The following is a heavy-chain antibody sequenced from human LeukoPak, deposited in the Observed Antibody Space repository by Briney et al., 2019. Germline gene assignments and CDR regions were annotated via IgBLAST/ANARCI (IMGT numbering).Heavy chain of an antibody. Sequence: SETLSLTCTVSGGSISSSDYSWGWIRQPPGKGLEWIGSIYYSGSTYYSPSLKSRVTISADTSKNQFSLKLSSVTAADTAVYYCARHWSRDYYDSSGYWSPLDYWGQGTLVTVSS. CDR1: GGSISSSDYS. CDR2: IYYSGST. J-gene: IGHJ4*02. CDR3: ARHWSRDYYDSSGYWSPLDY. D-gene: IGHD3-22*01. V-gene: IGHV4-39*01.